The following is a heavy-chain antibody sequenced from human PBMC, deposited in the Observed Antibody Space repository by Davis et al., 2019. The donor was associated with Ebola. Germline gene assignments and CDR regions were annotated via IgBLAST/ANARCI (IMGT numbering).Heavy chain of an antibody. J-gene: IGHJ4*02. CDR1: GYTFTSYG. Sequence: AASVKVSCKASGYTFTSYGISWVRQAPGQGLEWMGWINAGNGNTKYSQKFQGRVTITRDTSASTAYMELSSLRSEDTAVYYCARDRSSSYAFDYWGQGTLVTVSS. V-gene: IGHV1-3*01. CDR2: INAGNGNT. CDR3: ARDRSSSYAFDY. D-gene: IGHD6-6*01.